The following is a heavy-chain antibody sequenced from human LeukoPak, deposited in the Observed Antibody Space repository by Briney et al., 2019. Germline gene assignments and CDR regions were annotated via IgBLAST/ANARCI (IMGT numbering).Heavy chain of an antibody. CDR1: GFTFSSYG. Sequence: GRSLRLSCAASGFTFSSYGMHWVRQAPGKGLEWVAVIWYDGSNKYYADSVKGRFIISRDNSKNTLYLQMNSLRAEDTAVYYCARGRWDCSSTSCYGTTYYFDYWGQGTLVTVSS. J-gene: IGHJ4*02. CDR3: ARGRWDCSSTSCYGTTYYFDY. D-gene: IGHD2-2*01. V-gene: IGHV3-33*01. CDR2: IWYDGSNK.